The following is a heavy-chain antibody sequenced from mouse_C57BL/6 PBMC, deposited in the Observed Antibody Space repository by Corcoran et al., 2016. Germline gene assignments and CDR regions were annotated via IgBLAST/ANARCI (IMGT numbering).Heavy chain of an antibody. J-gene: IGHJ1*03. V-gene: IGHV9-3*01. CDR1: GYTFTTYG. CDR2: INTYSGVP. Sequence: QIQLVQSGPELKKPGETVKISCKASGYTFTTYGMSWVKQAPGKGLKWMGWINTYSGVPTYADDFKGRFAFSLETSASTAYLQINNLKNEDTATYFCAREDGSRNWYFDVWGTGTTVTVSS. CDR3: AREDGSRNWYFDV. D-gene: IGHD1-1*01.